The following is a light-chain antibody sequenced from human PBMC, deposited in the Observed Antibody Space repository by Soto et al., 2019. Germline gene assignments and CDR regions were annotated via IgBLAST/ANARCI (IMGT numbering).Light chain of an antibody. CDR1: QSVLYSSNNKNY. Sequence: DIVMTQSPDSLAVSLGERATINCKSSQSVLYSSNNKNYLAWYQQKPGQPPKLLIYWASTRESGVPDRFSGSASGTDFTLTISSLQAEDVAGYYCQQYYSTPLTFGQGTKLEIK. CDR3: QQYYSTPLT. J-gene: IGKJ2*01. V-gene: IGKV4-1*01. CDR2: WAS.